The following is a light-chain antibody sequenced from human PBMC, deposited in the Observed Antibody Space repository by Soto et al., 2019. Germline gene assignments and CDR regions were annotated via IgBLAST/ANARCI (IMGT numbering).Light chain of an antibody. V-gene: IGLV1-40*01. CDR3: QSYDSSLRSSV. CDR2: GNS. Sequence: QSVLTQPPSVSGAPGQKVTISCTGSSSNIGAGYDVHWYHQLPGTAPKLLIYGNSNRPSGVPDRFSGSKSGTSASLAITGLQAEDEADYYCQSYDSSLRSSVFGGGTKLTVL. J-gene: IGLJ3*02. CDR1: SSNIGAGYD.